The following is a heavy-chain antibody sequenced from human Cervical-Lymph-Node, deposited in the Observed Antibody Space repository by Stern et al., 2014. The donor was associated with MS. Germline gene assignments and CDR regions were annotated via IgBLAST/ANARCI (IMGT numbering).Heavy chain of an antibody. V-gene: IGHV1-18*01. Sequence: VQLVESGAEVKKPGASVKVSCKASGYTFTSYGISWVRQAPGQGLEWMGWISAYNGNTNYAQKLQGRVTMATDPSTSTAYMELRSLRSDDTAVYYCARDKVVVVAATPMGYWGQGTLVTVSS. CDR2: ISAYNGNT. CDR3: ARDKVVVVAATPMGY. D-gene: IGHD2-15*01. CDR1: GYTFTSYG. J-gene: IGHJ4*02.